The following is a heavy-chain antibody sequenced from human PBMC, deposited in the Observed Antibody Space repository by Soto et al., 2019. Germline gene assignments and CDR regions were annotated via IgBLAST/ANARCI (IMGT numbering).Heavy chain of an antibody. CDR1: GYTFTSYY. CDR2: INPSGGST. V-gene: IGHV1-46*01. Sequence: GASVKVSCKAPGYTFTSYYMHWVRQAPGQGLEWMGIINPSGGSTSYAQKFQGRVTMTRDTSTSTVYMELSSLRSEDTAVYYCARDPIAAHHYYYYGMDVWGQGTTVTVSS. CDR3: ARDPIAAHHYYYYGMDV. D-gene: IGHD6-6*01. J-gene: IGHJ6*02.